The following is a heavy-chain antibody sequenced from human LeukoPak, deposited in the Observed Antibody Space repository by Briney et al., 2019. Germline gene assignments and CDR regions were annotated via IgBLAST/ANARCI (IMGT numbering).Heavy chain of an antibody. D-gene: IGHD2-15*01. CDR3: AREAEGLDY. Sequence: PGGSLRLSCAASRFTFSSYAMHWVRQAPGKGLEWIAIISYDGSIEYYVDSVKGRFTISRDNSKNTLYLQMNSLRTEDTAVYYCAREAEGLDYRGQGTLVTVSS. CDR2: ISYDGSIE. CDR1: RFTFSSYA. J-gene: IGHJ4*02. V-gene: IGHV3-30*04.